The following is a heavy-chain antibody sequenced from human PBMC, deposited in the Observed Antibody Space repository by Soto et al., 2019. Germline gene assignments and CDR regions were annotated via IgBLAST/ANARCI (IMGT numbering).Heavy chain of an antibody. Sequence: GGSLRLSCAASGFTFSSYVLGWVRQAPGKGLEWVSAIGGTGSTYYADSVKGRFTIPRDNSKNTLYLQMNSLRAEDTAVYFCAKRRGEGYFDYWGQGTLVTVSS. CDR1: GFTFSSYV. J-gene: IGHJ4*02. D-gene: IGHD3-16*01. CDR2: IGGTGST. V-gene: IGHV3-23*01. CDR3: AKRRGEGYFDY.